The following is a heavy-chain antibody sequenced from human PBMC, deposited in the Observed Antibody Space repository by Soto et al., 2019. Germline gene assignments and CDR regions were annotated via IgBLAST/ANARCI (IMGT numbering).Heavy chain of an antibody. CDR2: SKGGTT. CDR3: TTAGTNGIEVPHRGQAAFDR. CDR1: GFTFANAW. Sequence: EVQLVESGGGLVKPGGSLRLSCAASGFTFANAWMNWVRQAPGRGLEWVGRSKGGTTEYAAPVEGRFSISRDDSRNTLYLQMNFLKSEDTAVYYCTTAGTNGIEVPHRGQAAFDRWGPGTLVTVSS. D-gene: IGHD3-22*01. V-gene: IGHV3-15*07. J-gene: IGHJ3*01.